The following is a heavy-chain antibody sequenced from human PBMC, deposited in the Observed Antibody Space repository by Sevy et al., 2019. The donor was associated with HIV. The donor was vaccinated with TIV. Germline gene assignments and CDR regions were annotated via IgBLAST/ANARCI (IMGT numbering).Heavy chain of an antibody. CDR3: ARDRYYDASGYYYYYYGMDV. CDR2: IYSDGRT. D-gene: IGHD3-22*01. Sequence: GESLKISCAASGLSASDNYMNWVRQAPGKGLELVSVIYSDGRTYYADSVKGRFTISRDNSKNTLYLHMNNLRPEDTAVYYCARDRYYDASGYYYYYYGMDVWGQGTTVTVSS. V-gene: IGHV3-66*01. J-gene: IGHJ6*02. CDR1: GLSASDNY.